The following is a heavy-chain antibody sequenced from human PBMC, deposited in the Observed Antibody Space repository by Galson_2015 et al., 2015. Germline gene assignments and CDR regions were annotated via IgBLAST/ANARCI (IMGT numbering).Heavy chain of an antibody. Sequence: CAISGDSVSSNSAAWNWIRQSPSRGLEWLGRTYHGSKWYNDYTVSVKSRITINSDTSKNQFSLQPNSVTPEDTAVYYCARDRAPGVSRVYFDYWGQGTLVTVSS. CDR2: TYHGSKWYN. CDR3: ARDRAPGVSRVYFDY. CDR1: GDSVSSNSAA. J-gene: IGHJ4*02. V-gene: IGHV6-1*01. D-gene: IGHD3-10*01.